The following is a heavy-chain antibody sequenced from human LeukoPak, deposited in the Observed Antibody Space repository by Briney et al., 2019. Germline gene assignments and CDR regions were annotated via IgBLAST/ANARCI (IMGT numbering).Heavy chain of an antibody. CDR2: IKSNTDGRTT. CDR1: GFTFSNAW. V-gene: IGHV3-15*01. D-gene: IGHD3-22*01. Sequence: GGSLRLSCAASGFTFSNAWMSWVRQAPGKGLEWVGRIKSNTDGRTTDYAAPVKGRFTISRDDSENTLYLQVNSLKTEDTAVYYCTTDRYYYDSSGYYRRFDYWGQGTLVTVSS. J-gene: IGHJ4*02. CDR3: TTDRYYYDSSGYYRRFDY.